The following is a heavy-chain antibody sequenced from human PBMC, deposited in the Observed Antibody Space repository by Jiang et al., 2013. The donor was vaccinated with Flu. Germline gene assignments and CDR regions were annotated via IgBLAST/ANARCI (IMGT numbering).Heavy chain of an antibody. CDR3: ARLDYYDMSH. Sequence: LLKPSETLSLTCAVSGGSISSSSYYWGWIRQPPGKGLEWIGSIYYSGSTYSNPSLKSRVTISVDTSKNQFSLKLSSVTAADTAVYYCARLDYYDMSHWGQGTLVTVSS. CDR2: IYYSGST. V-gene: IGHV4-39*01. D-gene: IGHD3-22*01. CDR1: GGSISSSSYY. J-gene: IGHJ4*02.